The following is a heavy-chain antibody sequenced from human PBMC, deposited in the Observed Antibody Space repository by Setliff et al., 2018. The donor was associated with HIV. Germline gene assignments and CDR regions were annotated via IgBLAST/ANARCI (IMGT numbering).Heavy chain of an antibody. V-gene: IGHV4-30-4*08. CDR1: GGSISSGDYY. CDR3: ARDSPDCSGGSCRDY. D-gene: IGHD2-15*01. Sequence: PSETLSLTCTVSGGSISSGDYYWSWIRQPPGKGLEWIGYIYYSWSTYYNPSLKSRVTISVDTSKNQFSLKLSSVTAADTAVYYCARDSPDCSGGSCRDYWGQGTLVTVSS. CDR2: IYYSWST. J-gene: IGHJ4*02.